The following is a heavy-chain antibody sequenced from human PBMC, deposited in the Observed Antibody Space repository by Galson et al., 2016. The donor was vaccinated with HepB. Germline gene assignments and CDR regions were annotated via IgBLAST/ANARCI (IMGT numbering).Heavy chain of an antibody. V-gene: IGHV4-59*08. Sequence: ETLSLTCTVSGASISNYYWSWIRQPPGKGLEWVGSIYYFGSTNYSPSLESRVTISADTSKNQFSLKMTSVTAADTALYFCARHRPIWGYCSSTSCLDAFEVWGQGTMVTVSS. CDR2: IYYFGST. CDR3: ARHRPIWGYCSSTSCLDAFEV. J-gene: IGHJ3*01. D-gene: IGHD2-2*01. CDR1: GASISNYY.